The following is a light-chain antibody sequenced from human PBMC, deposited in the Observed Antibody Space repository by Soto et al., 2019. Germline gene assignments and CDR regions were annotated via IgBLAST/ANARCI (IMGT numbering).Light chain of an antibody. Sequence: EIVLTQSPGTLSLSPGERATLSCRANQSIYINYLAWYQHKPGQAPRLLISGASTRATGIPDRFSGSGSGTDFTLTISRLDPEDFAVYICQQYGSSPYTFGQGTNVEIK. J-gene: IGKJ2*01. V-gene: IGKV3-20*01. CDR2: GAS. CDR3: QQYGSSPYT. CDR1: QSIYINY.